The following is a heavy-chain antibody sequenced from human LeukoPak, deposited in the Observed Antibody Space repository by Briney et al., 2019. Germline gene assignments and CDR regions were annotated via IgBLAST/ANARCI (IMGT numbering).Heavy chain of an antibody. CDR3: VREWGGGSNWSDH. V-gene: IGHV3-7*01. J-gene: IGHJ5*02. D-gene: IGHD3-16*01. CDR2: ITQDGTGE. CDR1: GFTFSKYW. Sequence: GGSQRLSCAASGFTFSKYWMNWVRQAPGNGLGWVATITQDGTGEYYVDSLKGRFTISRDNAKNSLYLQMNSLRAEDTAVYYCVREWGGGSNWSDHWGRGTLVTVSS.